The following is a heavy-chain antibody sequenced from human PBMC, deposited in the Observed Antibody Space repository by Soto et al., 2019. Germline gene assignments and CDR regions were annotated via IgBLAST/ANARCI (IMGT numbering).Heavy chain of an antibody. Sequence: QVQLVQSGAEVKKPGSSVKVSCKASGGTFSSYAISWVRQAPGQGLEWMGGIIPIFGTANYAQKFQGRVTIPADESTSKAYMELSRLRSEDTAVYYCAREPYYDSSGYYDYWGQGTLVTVSS. CDR3: AREPYYDSSGYYDY. D-gene: IGHD3-22*01. V-gene: IGHV1-69*01. J-gene: IGHJ4*02. CDR1: GGTFSSYA. CDR2: IIPIFGTA.